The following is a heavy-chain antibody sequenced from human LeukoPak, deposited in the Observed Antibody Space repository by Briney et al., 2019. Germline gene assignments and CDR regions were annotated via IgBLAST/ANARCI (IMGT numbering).Heavy chain of an antibody. CDR1: GGTFSSYA. V-gene: IGHV1-69*05. D-gene: IGHD3-16*02. CDR2: IIPIFGTA. Sequence: SVKVSCKASGGTFSSYAISWVRQAPGQGLEWMGGIIPIFGTANYAQKFQGRVTITTDASKSTAYMELSSLRSEETAVYYCASRRYDYVWGSYPPDAFYIWGQGTMVTVSA. CDR3: ASRRYDYVWGSYPPDAFYI. J-gene: IGHJ3*02.